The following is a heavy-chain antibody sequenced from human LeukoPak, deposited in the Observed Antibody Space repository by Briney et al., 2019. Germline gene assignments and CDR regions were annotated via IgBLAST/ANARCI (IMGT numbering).Heavy chain of an antibody. CDR3: ARDDADILTGYYTYYGMDV. CDR2: ISSSSSSTI. D-gene: IGHD3-9*01. J-gene: IGHJ6*02. Sequence: GGSLRLSCAASGFTFSSYSMNWVRQAPGKGLEWVSYISSSSSSTIYYADSVKGRFTISRDNAKNSLYLQMNSLRAEDTAVYYCARDDADILTGYYTYYGMDVWGQGTTVTVSS. CDR1: GFTFSSYS. V-gene: IGHV3-48*04.